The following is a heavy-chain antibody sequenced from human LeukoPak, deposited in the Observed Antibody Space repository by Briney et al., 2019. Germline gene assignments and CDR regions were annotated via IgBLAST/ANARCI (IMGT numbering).Heavy chain of an antibody. D-gene: IGHD3-22*01. CDR2: FDPEDGET. Sequence: GASVKVSCKVSGYTLTELSMHWVRQAPGKGLEWMGGFDPEDGETIYAQKFHGRVTMTEDTSTDTAYMELSSLRSEDTAVYYCATGLYDSSGYYYFGFDYWGQGTLVTVSS. CDR3: ATGLYDSSGYYYFGFDY. V-gene: IGHV1-24*01. J-gene: IGHJ4*02. CDR1: GYTLTELS.